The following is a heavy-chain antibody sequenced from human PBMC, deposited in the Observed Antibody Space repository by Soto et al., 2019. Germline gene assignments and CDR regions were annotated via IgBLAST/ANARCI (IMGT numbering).Heavy chain of an antibody. V-gene: IGHV3-7*03. CDR1: GFTFSSYW. CDR2: IKQDGSEK. D-gene: IGHD5-12*01. Sequence: EVQLVESGGGLVQPGGSLRLSCAASGFTFSSYWMSWVRQSPGKGLEWVANIKQDGSEKYYVDSVKGRFTISRDNAKNSLYLQMNSLRAEDTAVYYCARAGGWLQSDFDSWGQGTLVTVSS. CDR3: ARAGGWLQSDFDS. J-gene: IGHJ4*02.